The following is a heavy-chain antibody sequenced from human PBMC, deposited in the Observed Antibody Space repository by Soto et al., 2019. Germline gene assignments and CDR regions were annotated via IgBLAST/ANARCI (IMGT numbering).Heavy chain of an antibody. CDR1: GDPVSGYS. J-gene: IGHJ4*02. D-gene: IGHD5-12*01. Sequence: SVKVACKASGDPVSGYSISWVRQAPGQGLEWMGGIIPLFGSTNYAQRFQDRVTITADKSTNTVYMELSGLESEDSAVYYCASDQGRGYKQEDYWGLENVVPVSS. CDR2: IIPLFGST. CDR3: ASDQGRGYKQEDY. V-gene: IGHV1-69*06.